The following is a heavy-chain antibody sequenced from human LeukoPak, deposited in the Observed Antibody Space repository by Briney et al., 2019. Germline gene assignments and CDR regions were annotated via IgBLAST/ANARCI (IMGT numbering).Heavy chain of an antibody. Sequence: ASVKVSCKASGYTFTSYGISWVRQAPGQGREWMGWITAYNGNTNYAQKLQGRVTMTTDTSTSTAYMELRSLRSDDTAVYYCARVAEYYDILTLPDYWGQGTLVTVSS. CDR1: GYTFTSYG. CDR2: ITAYNGNT. CDR3: ARVAEYYDILTLPDY. J-gene: IGHJ4*02. V-gene: IGHV1-18*01. D-gene: IGHD3-9*01.